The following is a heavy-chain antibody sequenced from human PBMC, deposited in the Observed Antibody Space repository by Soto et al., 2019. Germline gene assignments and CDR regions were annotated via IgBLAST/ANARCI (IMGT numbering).Heavy chain of an antibody. CDR3: VKGGSGWYYDILTGPFDY. Sequence: PGGSLRLSCSASGFTFSSYAMHWVRQAPGKGLEYVSAISSNGGSTYYADSVKGRFTISRDNSKNTLYLQMSSLRAEDTAVYYCVKGGSGWYYDILTGPFDYWGQGTLVTVSS. CDR1: GFTFSSYA. D-gene: IGHD3-9*01. V-gene: IGHV3-64D*06. J-gene: IGHJ4*02. CDR2: ISSNGGST.